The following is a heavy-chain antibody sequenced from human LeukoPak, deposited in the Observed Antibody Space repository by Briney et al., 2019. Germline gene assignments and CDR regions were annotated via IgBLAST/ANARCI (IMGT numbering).Heavy chain of an antibody. V-gene: IGHV3-23*01. Sequence: GGSLRLSCSASGFTFSSYAMSWVRQAPGKGLEWVSSISLRGGDANYADSVKGRFTISRDDSKNALYLQMSSLRAEDTAVYFCARRGCYGGNCYPCDYWGQGTLVTVSS. CDR2: ISLRGGDA. D-gene: IGHD2-21*02. CDR1: GFTFSSYA. CDR3: ARRGCYGGNCYPCDY. J-gene: IGHJ4*02.